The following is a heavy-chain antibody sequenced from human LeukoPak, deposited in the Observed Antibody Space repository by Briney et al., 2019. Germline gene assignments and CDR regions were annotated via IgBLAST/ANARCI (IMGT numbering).Heavy chain of an antibody. CDR2: INHSGST. Sequence: PGGSLRLSCAASGFTFSSYGMHWIRQPPGKGLEWIGEINHSGSTNYNPSLKSRVTISVDTSKNQFSLKLSSVTAADTAVYYCARGGGRYFDWLFLPRFDYWGQGTLVTVSS. CDR3: ARGGGRYFDWLFLPRFDY. CDR1: GFTFSSYG. J-gene: IGHJ4*02. D-gene: IGHD3-9*01. V-gene: IGHV4-34*01.